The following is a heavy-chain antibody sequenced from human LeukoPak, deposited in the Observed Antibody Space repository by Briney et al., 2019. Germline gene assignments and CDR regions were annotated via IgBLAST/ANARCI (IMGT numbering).Heavy chain of an antibody. CDR2: TYYRSNWYN. CDR3: ARFGVSDYYFDY. CDR1: GDSLSSNSAT. Sequence: SQTLSLTCAISGDSLSSNSATWNWIMQSPTRGLEWLGRTYYRSNWYNDYALSVKSRITFIPDTSKNQFSLQLNSVTPEDTAVYYCARFGVSDYYFDYWGQGTLVTVS. V-gene: IGHV6-1*01. J-gene: IGHJ4*02. D-gene: IGHD2-8*01.